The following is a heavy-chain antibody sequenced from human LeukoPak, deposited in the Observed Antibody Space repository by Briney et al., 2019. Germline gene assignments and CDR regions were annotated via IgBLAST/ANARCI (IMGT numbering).Heavy chain of an antibody. V-gene: IGHV1-18*01. D-gene: IGHD7-27*01. Sequence: ASVKVSCKASGYTFTSYGISWVRQAPGQGLEWMGWISAYNGNTNYAQKLQGRVTMTTDTSTSTAHMELRSLRSDDTAVYYCAITGVDYYYYYMDVWGKGTTVTVSS. CDR3: AITGVDYYYYYMDV. CDR1: GYTFTSYG. CDR2: ISAYNGNT. J-gene: IGHJ6*03.